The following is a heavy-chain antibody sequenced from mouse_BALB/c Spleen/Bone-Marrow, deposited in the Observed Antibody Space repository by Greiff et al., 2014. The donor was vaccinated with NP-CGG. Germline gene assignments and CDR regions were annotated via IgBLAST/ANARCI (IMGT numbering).Heavy chain of an antibody. CDR1: GFSFSGFA. D-gene: IGHD2-10*02. V-gene: IGHV2-6-7*01. J-gene: IGHJ4*01. CDR3: ARDPEYRNFNYALDY. Sequence: VQLQQSGPGLVAPSQSLSITCTVSGFSFSGFAVNWVRQPPGKGLEWLGMIWGDGSTDYNSTLYSRLNISKDNSKSKVFLKMRSLQTDDTAKYYCARDPEYRNFNYALDYWGQGTPVTVSS. CDR2: IWGDGST.